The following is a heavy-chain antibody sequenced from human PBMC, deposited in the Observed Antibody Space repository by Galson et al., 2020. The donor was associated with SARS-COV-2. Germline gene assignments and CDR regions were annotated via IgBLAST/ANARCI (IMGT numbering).Heavy chain of an antibody. CDR1: GFTFSSYG. CDR2: IWYDGSNK. Sequence: GGSLRLSCAASGFTFSSYGMHWVRQAPGKGLEWVAVIWYDGSNKYYADSVKGRFTISRDNSKNTLYLQMNSLRAEDTAVYYCAGEITMLYDMDVWGQGTTVTVSS. V-gene: IGHV3-33*01. D-gene: IGHD3-10*02. CDR3: AGEITMLYDMDV. J-gene: IGHJ6*02.